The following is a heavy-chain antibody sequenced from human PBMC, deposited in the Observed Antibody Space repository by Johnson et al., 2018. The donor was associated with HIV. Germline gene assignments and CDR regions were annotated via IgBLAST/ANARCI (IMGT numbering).Heavy chain of an antibody. CDR1: GFTVSSNY. J-gene: IGHJ3*02. Sequence: VQLVESGGGLVQPGGSLRLSCAASGFTVSSNYMSWVRQAPGTGLEWVSVIYSGGSTYYADSVKGRFTISRDDSKNTLYLQMNSLRAEDTAVYYCARGGGTYLEPFDIWGQGTMVTVSS. CDR3: ARGGGTYLEPFDI. CDR2: IYSGGST. D-gene: IGHD1-26*01. V-gene: IGHV3-66*01.